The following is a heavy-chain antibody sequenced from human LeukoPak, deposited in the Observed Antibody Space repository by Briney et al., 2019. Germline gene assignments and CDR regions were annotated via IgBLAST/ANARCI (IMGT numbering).Heavy chain of an antibody. CDR3: ARERARYSSGWYPYYYYGMDV. V-gene: IGHV1-46*01. Sequence: ASVKVSCKASGYTFTSYYMHWVRQAPGQGLEWMGIINPSGGSTSYAQKFQGRVTMTRDTSTSTVYMEQSSLRSEDTAVYYCARERARYSSGWYPYYYYGMDVWGQGTTVTVSS. CDR2: INPSGGST. D-gene: IGHD6-19*01. J-gene: IGHJ6*02. CDR1: GYTFTSYY.